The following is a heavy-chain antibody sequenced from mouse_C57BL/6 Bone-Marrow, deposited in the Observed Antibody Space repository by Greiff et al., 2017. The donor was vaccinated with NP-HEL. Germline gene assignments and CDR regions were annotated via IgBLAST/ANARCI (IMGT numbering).Heavy chain of an antibody. Sequence: EVKLVESGGDLVKPGGSLKLSCAASGFTFSSYGMSWVRQTPDKRLEWVATISSGGSYTYYPDSVKGRFTISRDNAKNTLYLQRSSLKSEDTAMYYCAPPGYFDVWGTGTTVTVSS. CDR2: ISSGGSYT. V-gene: IGHV5-6*01. CDR1: GFTFSSYG. J-gene: IGHJ1*03. CDR3: APPGYFDV.